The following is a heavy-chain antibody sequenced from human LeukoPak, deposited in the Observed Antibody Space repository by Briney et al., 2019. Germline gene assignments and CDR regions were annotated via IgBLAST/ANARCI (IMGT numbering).Heavy chain of an antibody. CDR3: AVDYDYVWGSYRSLDY. J-gene: IGHJ4*02. CDR2: INHSGST. Sequence: SETLSLTCADYGGSFSGYYWSWIRQPPGKGLEWIGEINHSGSTNYNPSLKSRVTISVDTSKNQFSLKLSSVTAADTAVYYCAVDYDYVWGSYRSLDYWGQGTLVTVSS. V-gene: IGHV4-34*01. CDR1: GGSFSGYY. D-gene: IGHD3-16*02.